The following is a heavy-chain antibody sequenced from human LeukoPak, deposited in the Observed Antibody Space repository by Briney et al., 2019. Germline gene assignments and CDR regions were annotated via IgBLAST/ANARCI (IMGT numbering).Heavy chain of an antibody. CDR1: GGSISSYY. V-gene: IGHV4-59*01. D-gene: IGHD2-15*01. Sequence: PSETLSLTCTVSGGSISSYYWSWIRQPPGKGLEWIGYIYYSGSTNYNPSLKSRVTISVDTSKNQFSLKLSSVTAADTAVYYCAREWRGRYCYYYMDVWGKGTTVTVSS. CDR3: AREWRGRYCYYYMDV. J-gene: IGHJ6*03. CDR2: IYYSGST.